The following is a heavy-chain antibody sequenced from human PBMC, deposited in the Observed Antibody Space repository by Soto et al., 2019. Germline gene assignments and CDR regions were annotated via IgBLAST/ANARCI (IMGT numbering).Heavy chain of an antibody. CDR1: GFSFSSYA. Sequence: QVRLVESGGGVVQPGRSLRLSCTASGFSFSSYAMYWFRQPPGKGLEWVAVISHDGINKHYAASVKGRVTVSRDNSNHSLELQLNSLRGEDTAMYYCARDMYSSDYFVKWFEPWGQGTLGTVSS. D-gene: IGHD6-19*01. V-gene: IGHV3-30-3*01. CDR3: ARDMYSSDYFVKWFEP. CDR2: ISHDGINK. J-gene: IGHJ5*02.